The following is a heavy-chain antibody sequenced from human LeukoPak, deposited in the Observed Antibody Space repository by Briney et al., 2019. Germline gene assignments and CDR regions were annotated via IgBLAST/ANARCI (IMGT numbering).Heavy chain of an antibody. J-gene: IGHJ6*03. CDR2: IYHSGST. Sequence: SETLSLTCTVSGGSISSYYWSWIRQPPGKGLEWIGYIYHSGSTYYNPSLKSRVTISVDRSKNQFSLKLSSVTAADTAVYYCASFPLPDLYYYYMDVWGKGTTVTVSS. CDR3: ASFPLPDLYYYYMDV. CDR1: GGSISSYY. V-gene: IGHV4-59*12.